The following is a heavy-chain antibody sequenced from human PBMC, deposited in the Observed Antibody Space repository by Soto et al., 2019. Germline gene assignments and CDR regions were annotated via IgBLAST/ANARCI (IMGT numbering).Heavy chain of an antibody. Sequence: QVQLVQSGPEVKKPGSSVKVSCEASGGTFSNFAVNWVRQAPGQGLEWVGGIIPLFNVAKYAQKFEGRVMIVSDDSTTTAYTQSSSLRCHDTAAYYCAASGRDVLGYDFNGTAGFKIWGQAKMVTVS. V-gene: IGHV1-69*01. J-gene: IGHJ3*02. D-gene: IGHD2-2*03. CDR3: AASGRDVLGYDFNGTAGFKI. CDR1: GGTFSNFA. CDR2: IIPLFNVA.